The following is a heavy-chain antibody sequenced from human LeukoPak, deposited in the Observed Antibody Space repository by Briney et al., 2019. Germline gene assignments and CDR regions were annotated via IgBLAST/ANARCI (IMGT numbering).Heavy chain of an antibody. CDR1: GGSISSYY. V-gene: IGHV4-4*07. CDR2: IYTSGST. J-gene: IGHJ3*02. CDR3: ARDRATPPYNDDAFDI. Sequence: SETLSLTCTVSGGSISSYYWSWIRQPAGKGLEWIGRIYTSGSTNYNPSLKSRVTMSVDTSKNQFSLKLSSVTAADTAAYYCARDRATPPYNDDAFDIWGQGTMVTVSS. D-gene: IGHD5-24*01.